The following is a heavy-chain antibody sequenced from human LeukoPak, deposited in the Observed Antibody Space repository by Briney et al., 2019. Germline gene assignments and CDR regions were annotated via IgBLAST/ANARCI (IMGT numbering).Heavy chain of an antibody. Sequence: PGGSLRLSCAASGFTFSTYWMHWVRKAPGKGLVWVSRINSDGSSTNYADSVKGRFTISRDNAENTLYLQMNSLRAEDTAVYYCATQPGSDYWGQGTLVTVSS. D-gene: IGHD3-10*01. CDR1: GFTFSTYW. CDR3: ATQPGSDY. CDR2: INSDGSST. V-gene: IGHV3-74*01. J-gene: IGHJ4*02.